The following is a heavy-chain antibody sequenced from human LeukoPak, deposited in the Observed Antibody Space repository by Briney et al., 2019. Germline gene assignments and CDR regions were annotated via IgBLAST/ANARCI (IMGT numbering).Heavy chain of an antibody. CDR3: AREGSFIAAAGLLFAFGVFDY. Sequence: SQTLSLTCAISGDSVSSNSAAWNWIRQSPSRGLEWLGRTYYRSKWYNDYAVSVKSRITINPDTSKNQFSLQLNSVTPEDTAVYYCAREGSFIAAAGLLFAFGVFDYWGQGTLVTVSS. J-gene: IGHJ4*02. V-gene: IGHV6-1*01. CDR2: TYYRSKWYN. CDR1: GDSVSSNSAA. D-gene: IGHD6-13*01.